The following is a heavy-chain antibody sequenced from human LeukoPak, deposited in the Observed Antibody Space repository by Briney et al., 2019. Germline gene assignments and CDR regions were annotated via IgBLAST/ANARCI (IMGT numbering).Heavy chain of an antibody. D-gene: IGHD5-12*01. V-gene: IGHV3-30*02. CDR2: IRYDGSNK. J-gene: IGHJ6*03. CDR1: GFNFSSYG. Sequence: GGSLRLSCAASGFNFSSYGMHWVRQAPGKGLEWVAFIRYDGSNKYYADSVKGRFTISRDNSKNTLYLQMNSLRAEDTAVYYCAKADTITIYYYYYYMDVWGKGTTVTVSS. CDR3: AKADTITIYYYYYYMDV.